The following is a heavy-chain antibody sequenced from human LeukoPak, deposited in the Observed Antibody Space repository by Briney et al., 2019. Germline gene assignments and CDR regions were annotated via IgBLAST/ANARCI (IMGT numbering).Heavy chain of an antibody. D-gene: IGHD4-17*01. CDR2: ISSSSTYT. Sequence: GGSLRLSCAASGFTFSDYYMSWIRQAPGKGLEWVSYISSSSTYTNYADSVRGRFTISRDNAKNSLYLQMNSLRAEDTAVYYCAMYRTYGDRDYWGQGALVTVSS. J-gene: IGHJ4*02. CDR1: GFTFSDYY. V-gene: IGHV3-11*06. CDR3: AMYRTYGDRDY.